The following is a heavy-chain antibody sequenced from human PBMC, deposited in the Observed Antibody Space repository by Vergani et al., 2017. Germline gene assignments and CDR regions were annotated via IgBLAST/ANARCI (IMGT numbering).Heavy chain of an antibody. J-gene: IGHJ4*02. D-gene: IGHD3-16*01. CDR1: GFTLSNYD. Sequence: QVQLVESGGGVVQRGGSLRLSCATSGFTLSNYDMQWIRQGPGKGLEFVAFIQFDGSNQYYADSVKGRCTLSRDFSKTTLYLQMNSLRTDDTATYYCAKHFRGWGIDYWGQGTQVIVSS. V-gene: IGHV3-30*02. CDR2: IQFDGSNQ. CDR3: AKHFRGWGIDY.